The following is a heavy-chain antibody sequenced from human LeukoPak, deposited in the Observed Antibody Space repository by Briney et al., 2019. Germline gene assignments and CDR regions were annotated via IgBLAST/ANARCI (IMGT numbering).Heavy chain of an antibody. Sequence: GGSLRLSCAASGFTLSSYWMHWVRHAPGKGLVWVSRISYDGGDPSYADSVKGRFTISRDNAKNTLYLQMNSLTVDDTAVYYCAGDTHSSSWYDHWGQGTLVTVSS. D-gene: IGHD6-19*01. J-gene: IGHJ5*02. CDR1: GFTLSSYW. CDR3: AGDTHSSSWYDH. CDR2: ISYDGGDP. V-gene: IGHV3-74*01.